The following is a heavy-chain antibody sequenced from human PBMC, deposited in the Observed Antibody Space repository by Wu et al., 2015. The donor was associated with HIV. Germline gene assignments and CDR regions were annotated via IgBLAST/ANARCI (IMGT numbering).Heavy chain of an antibody. CDR3: ARDEGYSYGPYYFDY. CDR1: GYSFSSYY. D-gene: IGHD5-18*01. Sequence: QVQLVQSGAEVKKPGASVRVSCKASGYSFSSYYLHWVRQAPGQGLEWMGIINPSGGSTSYAQKFQGRVTMTRDTSTSTVYMELSSLRSEDTAVYYCARDEGYSYGPYYFDYWGQGTLVTVSS. V-gene: IGHV1-46*01. CDR2: INPSGGST. J-gene: IGHJ4*02.